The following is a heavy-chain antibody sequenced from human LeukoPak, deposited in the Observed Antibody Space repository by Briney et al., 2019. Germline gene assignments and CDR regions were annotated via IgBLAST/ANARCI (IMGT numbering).Heavy chain of an antibody. CDR3: ARAWGYCSSTSCFSGASDY. CDR1: GYTFTNYD. Sequence: ASVKVSCKASGYTFTNYDINWVRQATGQGLEWMGWMNPNSGGTNYAQKFQGRVTMTRDTSISAAYMELSRLRSDDTAVYYCARAWGYCSSTSCFSGASDYWGQGTLVTVSS. J-gene: IGHJ4*02. CDR2: MNPNSGGT. V-gene: IGHV1-2*02. D-gene: IGHD2-2*01.